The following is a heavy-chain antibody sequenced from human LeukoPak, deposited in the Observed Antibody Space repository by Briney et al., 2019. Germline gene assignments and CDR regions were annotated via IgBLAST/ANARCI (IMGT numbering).Heavy chain of an antibody. J-gene: IGHJ4*02. CDR2: MNPNSGNT. CDR1: GYTFTSYD. Sequence: ASVKVSCKASGYTFTSYDINWVRQATGQGLEWMGWMNPNSGNTGYAQKFQGRVTMTRDTSTSTIYMELSSLRSEDTAVYYCVRERERGTYFIWGQGTLVTVSS. V-gene: IGHV1-8*02. D-gene: IGHD3-10*01. CDR3: VRERERGTYFI.